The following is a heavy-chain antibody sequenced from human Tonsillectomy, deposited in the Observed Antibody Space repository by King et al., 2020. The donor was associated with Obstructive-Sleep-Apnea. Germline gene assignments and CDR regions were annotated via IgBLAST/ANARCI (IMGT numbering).Heavy chain of an antibody. D-gene: IGHD6-13*01. CDR2: ISVYNGDT. Sequence: VQLVESGVEVKKPGASLKVSCKASGYTFTSYGITWVRLAPGQGLEWMGWISVYNGDTKYVQKFQGRVTMTTDTSTNTAYMELRSLRSDDTAVYYCARYAYAAVGSTDYFDYWGQGTLVTVSS. CDR1: GYTFTSYG. CDR3: ARYAYAAVGSTDYFDY. V-gene: IGHV1-18*04. J-gene: IGHJ4*02.